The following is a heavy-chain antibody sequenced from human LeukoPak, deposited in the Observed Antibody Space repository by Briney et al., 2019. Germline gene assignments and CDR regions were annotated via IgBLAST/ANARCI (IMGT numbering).Heavy chain of an antibody. V-gene: IGHV3-23*01. CDR2: ISGSGGST. CDR3: AKDLASSWYSSSWYYFDY. CDR1: GFTFSSYA. J-gene: IGHJ4*02. D-gene: IGHD6-13*01. Sequence: GGSLRLSCVASGFTFSSYAMSLVRQAPGKGLEWVSAISGSGGSTYYADSVKGRFTISRDNSKNTLYLQMNSLRAEDTAVYYCAKDLASSWYSSSWYYFDYWGQGTRVTVSS.